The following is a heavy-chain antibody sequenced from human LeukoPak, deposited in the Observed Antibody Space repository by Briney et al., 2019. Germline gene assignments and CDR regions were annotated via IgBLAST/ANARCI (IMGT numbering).Heavy chain of an antibody. CDR2: IKNKTNGGTT. CDR3: ARGLCTSTGCYQGPFDF. J-gene: IGHJ4*02. Sequence: PGGSLRLSCEASGFIFSPAWMTWVRQAPGKGLEWVGYIKNKTNGGTTDYAAPVKGRFSISRDDSKKTLYLQMNRLRTEDTAVYYCARGLCTSTGCYQGPFDFWGQGMLVTVSS. CDR1: GFIFSPAW. D-gene: IGHD2-2*01. V-gene: IGHV3-15*01.